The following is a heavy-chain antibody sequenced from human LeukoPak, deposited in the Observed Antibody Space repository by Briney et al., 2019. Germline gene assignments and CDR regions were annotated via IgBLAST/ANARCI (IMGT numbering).Heavy chain of an antibody. D-gene: IGHD3-3*01. CDR2: IKQDGSEK. CDR3: ARDFWSGYYRH. V-gene: IGHV3-7*01. CDR1: GFTFSSYW. J-gene: IGHJ4*02. Sequence: GGSLRLSCAASGFTFSSYWMSWVRQAPGKGLEWVANIKQDGSEKYYVDSVKGRFTISRDNAKNSLYLQMNSLRAEHTAVYYCARDFWSGYYRHWGQGTLVTVSA.